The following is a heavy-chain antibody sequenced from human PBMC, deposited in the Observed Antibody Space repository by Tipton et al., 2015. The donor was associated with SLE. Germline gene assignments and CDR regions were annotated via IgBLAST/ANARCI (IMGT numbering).Heavy chain of an antibody. CDR2: IHHTGTT. J-gene: IGHJ4*02. Sequence: TLSLTCAVYGGSFSDYSWIWIRQPPGKGLECIGEIHHTGTTNYNPSLKSRLSISMDTSKNQFSLRLNSVTAADTAVYYCARRTGIAVTCTHFDRWGQGTLVTVSS. V-gene: IGHV4-34*01. D-gene: IGHD6-19*01. CDR3: ARRTGIAVTCTHFDR. CDR1: GGSFSDYS.